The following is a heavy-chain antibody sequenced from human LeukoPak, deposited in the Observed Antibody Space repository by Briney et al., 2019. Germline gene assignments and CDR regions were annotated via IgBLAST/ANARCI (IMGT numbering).Heavy chain of an antibody. D-gene: IGHD1-26*01. CDR2: INWNGGST. J-gene: IGHJ4*02. CDR3: ARDGSGSYYNDY. V-gene: IGHV3-20*04. Sequence: GGSLRLSCAASGFTFDDYGMSWVRQAPGKGLEWVSGINWNGGSTGYADSVKGRFTISRDNAKNSLYLQMNSLRGEDTALYYCARDGSGSYYNDYWGQGTLVTVSS. CDR1: GFTFDDYG.